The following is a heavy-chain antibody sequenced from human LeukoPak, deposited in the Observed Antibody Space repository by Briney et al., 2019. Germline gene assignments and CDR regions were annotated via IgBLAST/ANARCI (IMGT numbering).Heavy chain of an antibody. CDR3: ARVIGGIRYFDWYNWFDP. V-gene: IGHV3-11*05. CDR1: GFTFRSFA. J-gene: IGHJ5*02. D-gene: IGHD3-9*01. Sequence: GGSLRLSCAASGFTFRSFAMSWVRQAPGKGLEWVSYISSSSSYTNYADSVKGRFTISRDNAKNSLYLQMNSLRAEDTAVYYCARVIGGIRYFDWYNWFDPWGQGTLVTVSP. CDR2: ISSSSSYT.